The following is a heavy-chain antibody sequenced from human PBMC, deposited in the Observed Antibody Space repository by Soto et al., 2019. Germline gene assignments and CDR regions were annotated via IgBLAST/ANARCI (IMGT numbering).Heavy chain of an antibody. CDR3: ARELVTKDWFDP. D-gene: IGHD4-4*01. Sequence: ASVQVSCKASGYTFTSYGISWVRQAPGQGLEWMGWISAYNGNTNYAQKLQGRVTMTTDTSTSTAYMELRSLRSDDTAVYYCARELVTKDWFDPWGQGTLVTVSS. CDR2: ISAYNGNT. J-gene: IGHJ5*02. V-gene: IGHV1-18*01. CDR1: GYTFTSYG.